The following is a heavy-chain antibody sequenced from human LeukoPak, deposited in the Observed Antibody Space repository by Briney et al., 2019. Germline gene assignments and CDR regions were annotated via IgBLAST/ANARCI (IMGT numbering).Heavy chain of an antibody. CDR1: GGSISSGGYY. CDR2: IYYSGST. D-gene: IGHD3-3*01. V-gene: IGHV4-31*03. CDR3: ARGSDRYYDFWSGYPYYYGMDV. Sequence: PSETLSLTYTVSGGSISSGGYYWSWIRQHPGKGLEWIGYIYYSGSTYYNPSLKSRVTISVDTSKNQFSLKLSSVTAADTAVYYCARGSDRYYDFWSGYPYYYGMDVWGQGTTVTVSS. J-gene: IGHJ6*02.